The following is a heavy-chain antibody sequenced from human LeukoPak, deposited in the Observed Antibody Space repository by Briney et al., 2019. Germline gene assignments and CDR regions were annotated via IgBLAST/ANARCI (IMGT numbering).Heavy chain of an antibody. D-gene: IGHD6-13*01. CDR1: AGSISTVRYY. Sequence: SQTLSLTCTVSAGSISTVRYYWSCIRQPPRKALEWIGYISYSGSTYYNPSLKSRVTISVDTSKNQFSLKLRSVTAADPAVYYCARGRYSSPYYFDYWGQGTLVTVSS. V-gene: IGHV4-31*03. J-gene: IGHJ4*02. CDR3: ARGRYSSPYYFDY. CDR2: ISYSGST.